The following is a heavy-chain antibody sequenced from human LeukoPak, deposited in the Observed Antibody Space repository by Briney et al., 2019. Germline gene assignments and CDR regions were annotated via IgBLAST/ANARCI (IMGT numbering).Heavy chain of an antibody. V-gene: IGHV5-51*01. CDR2: IYPGDSDT. J-gene: IGHJ3*02. D-gene: IGHD4-23*01. CDR1: GYSFTSYW. CDR3: ARRGHYSGNSDAFDI. Sequence: GESLKISCKGSGYSFTSYWIGWVRQMPGKGLEWMGIIYPGDSDTRYSPSFQGQVTISADKSISVAYLQWRSLKASDTAMYYCARRGHYSGNSDAFDIWGQGTMVTVSS.